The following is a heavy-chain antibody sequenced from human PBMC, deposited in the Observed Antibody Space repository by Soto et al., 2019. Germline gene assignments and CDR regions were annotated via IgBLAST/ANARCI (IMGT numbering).Heavy chain of an antibody. J-gene: IGHJ6*02. CDR3: ARLPVIAAAGSYYYYGMDV. CDR2: INHSGST. V-gene: IGHV4-34*01. CDR1: GGSFSGYY. D-gene: IGHD6-13*01. Sequence: ETLSLTCAVYGGSFSGYYWSWIRQPPGKGLGWIGEINHSGSTNYNPSLKSRVTISVDTSKNQFSLKLSSVTAADTAVYYCARLPVIAAAGSYYYYGMDVWGQGTTVTVSS.